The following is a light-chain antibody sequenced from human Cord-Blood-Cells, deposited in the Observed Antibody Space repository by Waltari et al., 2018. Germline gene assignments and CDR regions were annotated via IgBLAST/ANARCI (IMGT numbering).Light chain of an antibody. CDR1: SSDVGGYNY. CDR3: CSYAGSYTSYV. V-gene: IGLV2-11*01. CDR2: GVS. J-gene: IGLJ1*01. Sequence: QSALTQPRSVSGSPGQSVTISCTGTSSDVGGYNYVSWYQQHPGKAPKLMIYGVSKRPSGVPDRFSGSKSGNTASLTISGLQAEDEADYYCCSYAGSYTSYVFGTGTKVTVL.